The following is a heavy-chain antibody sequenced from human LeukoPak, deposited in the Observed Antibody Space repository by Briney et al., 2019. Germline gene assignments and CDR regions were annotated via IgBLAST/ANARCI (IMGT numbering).Heavy chain of an antibody. CDR2: IYYSGST. V-gene: IGHV4-59*01. Sequence: SETLSLTCTVSGGSISSYYWSCIRQPPGKGLEWIGYIYYSGSTNYNPPLKSRVTISVDTSKNQFSLKLSSVTAADTAVYYCAGDCSGGSCSDAFDIWGQGTMVTVSS. D-gene: IGHD2-15*01. CDR3: AGDCSGGSCSDAFDI. CDR1: GGSISSYY. J-gene: IGHJ3*02.